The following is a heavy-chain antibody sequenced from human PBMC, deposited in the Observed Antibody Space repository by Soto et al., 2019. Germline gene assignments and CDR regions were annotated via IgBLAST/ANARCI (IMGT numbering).Heavy chain of an antibody. CDR1: GFTFSSYN. CDR3: ARVVYYDSSGYQY. CDR2: ISGSSSYI. D-gene: IGHD3-22*01. Sequence: GGSLRLSCAASGFTFSSYNMNWVRHAPGKGLEWVSSISGSSSYIYYADSVKGRFTISRDNAKNSLYLQMNSLRAEDTAVYYCARVVYYDSSGYQYWGQGTLVTVSS. J-gene: IGHJ4*02. V-gene: IGHV3-21*01.